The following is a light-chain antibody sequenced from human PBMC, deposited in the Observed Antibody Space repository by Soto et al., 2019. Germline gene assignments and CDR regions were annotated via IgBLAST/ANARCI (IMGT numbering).Light chain of an antibody. CDR2: DAS. CDR3: QHYNYL. V-gene: IGKV1-5*01. Sequence: DIQMTQSPSTLSASVGDRVTITCRASQNINTWLAWYQQKSGKAPKVLIYDASSLQSGVPPRFSASGSGTEFTLTISSLQPDDFATYYCQHYNYLFGPGTTVDIK. J-gene: IGKJ3*01. CDR1: QNINTW.